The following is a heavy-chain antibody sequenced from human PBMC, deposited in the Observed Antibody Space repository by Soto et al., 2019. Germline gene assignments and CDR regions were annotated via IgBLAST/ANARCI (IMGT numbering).Heavy chain of an antibody. CDR3: ARPGADAGPEYYGLDV. V-gene: IGHV1-46*01. Sequence: ASVKVSCKASGYTFTTYYIHWVRQAPGQGLEWMGIFNPSGGSRTYAQKFQGRLTMTGDTSTSTVYMELSSLRSDDTAVYYCARPGADAGPEYYGLDVWGQGTTVTVSS. CDR2: FNPSGGSR. CDR1: GYTFTTYY. J-gene: IGHJ6*02. D-gene: IGHD6-13*01.